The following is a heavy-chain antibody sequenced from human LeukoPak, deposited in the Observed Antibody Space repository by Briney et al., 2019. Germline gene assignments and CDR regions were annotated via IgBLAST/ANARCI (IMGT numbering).Heavy chain of an antibody. V-gene: IGHV1-18*01. CDR1: GYTFTSYG. J-gene: IGHJ4*02. CDR2: ISAYNGNT. D-gene: IGHD4-17*01. CDR3: ARDLMSRKDYGDPDFDY. Sequence: AASVKVSCKASGYTFTSYGISWLRQAPGQGLEWMGWISAYNGNTNYAQKLQGRVTMTTDTSTSTAYMELRSLRSDDTAVYYCARDLMSRKDYGDPDFDYWGQGTLVTVSS.